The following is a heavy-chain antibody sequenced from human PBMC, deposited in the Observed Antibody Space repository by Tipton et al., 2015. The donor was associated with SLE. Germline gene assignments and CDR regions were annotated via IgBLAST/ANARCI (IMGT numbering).Heavy chain of an antibody. Sequence: TLSLTCAVYGGSFSGYYWSWIRQPPGKGLEWIGEINHSGSTNYNPSLKSRVTISVDTSKTQFSLKLSSVTAADTAVYYCAREGELAAAGTGEWFDPWGQGTLVTVSS. V-gene: IGHV4-34*01. CDR3: AREGELAAAGTGEWFDP. CDR2: INHSGST. D-gene: IGHD6-13*01. J-gene: IGHJ5*02. CDR1: GGSFSGYY.